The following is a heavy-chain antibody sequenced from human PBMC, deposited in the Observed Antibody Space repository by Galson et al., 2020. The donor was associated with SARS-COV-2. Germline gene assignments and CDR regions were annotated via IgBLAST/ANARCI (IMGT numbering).Heavy chain of an antibody. CDR1: GGSISSSSYY. Sequence: SETLSLTCTVSGGSISSSSYYWGWIRQPPGKGLEWIGSIYYSGSTYYNPSLKSRVTISVDTSKNQFSLKLSSVTAADTAVYYCARLYSSGWYDGGFDYWGQGTLFTVSS. CDR2: IYYSGST. V-gene: IGHV4-39*01. D-gene: IGHD6-19*01. CDR3: ARLYSSGWYDGGFDY. J-gene: IGHJ4*02.